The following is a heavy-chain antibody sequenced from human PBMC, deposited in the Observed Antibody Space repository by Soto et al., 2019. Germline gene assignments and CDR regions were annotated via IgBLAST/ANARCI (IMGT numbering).Heavy chain of an antibody. J-gene: IGHJ6*02. D-gene: IGHD1-26*01. CDR3: ARERGKVGATPPGGMDV. CDR1: GGSISSGGYY. Sequence: QVQLQESGPGLVRPSQTLSLTCTVSGGSISSGGYYWSWIRQHPGKGLEWIGYIYYSGSTYYNPSLKSRVTISVDTSKNQFSLKLSSVTAADTAVYYCARERGKVGATPPGGMDVWGQGTAVTVSS. V-gene: IGHV4-31*03. CDR2: IYYSGST.